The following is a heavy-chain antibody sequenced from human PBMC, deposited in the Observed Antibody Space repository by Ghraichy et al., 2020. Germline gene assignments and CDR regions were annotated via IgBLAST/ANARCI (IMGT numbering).Heavy chain of an antibody. CDR1: GFTFSSYS. CDR3: ARDLSYSSSWYVVYWFDP. V-gene: IGHV3-21*01. J-gene: IGHJ5*02. Sequence: GGSLRLSCAASGFTFSSYSMNWVRQAPGKGLEWVSSISSSSSYIYYADSVKGRFTISRDNAKNSLYLQMNSLRAEDTAVYYCARDLSYSSSWYVVYWFDPWGQGTLVTVSS. CDR2: ISSSSSYI. D-gene: IGHD6-13*01.